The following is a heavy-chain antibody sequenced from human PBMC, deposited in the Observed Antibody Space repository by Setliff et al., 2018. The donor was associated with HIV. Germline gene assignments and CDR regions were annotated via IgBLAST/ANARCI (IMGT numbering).Heavy chain of an antibody. J-gene: IGHJ6*03. CDR3: ARGRDYYGSGSYFNGRANSYYFMDV. CDR1: GGSISSGDYY. Sequence: SETLSLTCTVSGGSISSGDYYWSWIRQPPGKGLEWIGNIYDSESTYYNPSLKSRVTISVDTSKNQFSLRLSSVAAADTAVYYCARGRDYYGSGSYFNGRANSYYFMDVWGKGTTVTVSS. D-gene: IGHD3-10*01. V-gene: IGHV4-30-4*08. CDR2: IYDSEST.